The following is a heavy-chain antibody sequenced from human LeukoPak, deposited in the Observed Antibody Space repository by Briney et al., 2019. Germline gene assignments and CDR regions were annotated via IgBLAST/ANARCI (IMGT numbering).Heavy chain of an antibody. D-gene: IGHD1-26*01. J-gene: IGHJ4*02. CDR3: ARDLGGSYPFDY. CDR2: ISSSSSYI. Sequence: GGSLRLSCAASGFTFSSYSMNWVRQAPGKGLEWVSSISSSSSYIYYADSVKGRFTISRDNAKNSLYLQMNSLRAEDTAVYYCARDLGGSYPFDYWGQGTLVTVSS. CDR1: GFTFSSYS. V-gene: IGHV3-21*01.